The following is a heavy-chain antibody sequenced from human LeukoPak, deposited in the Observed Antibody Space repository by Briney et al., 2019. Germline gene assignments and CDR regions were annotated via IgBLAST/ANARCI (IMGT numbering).Heavy chain of an antibody. Sequence: SETLSLTCTISGGSISSYYWSWIRQPPGKGLEWVGYIYYSGSTNYNPSLKSRFTISVDTSKNQFSLKLSSVTAADTAVYYCARDTIRAAGPFDYWGQGTLVTVSS. D-gene: IGHD6-13*01. CDR3: ARDTIRAAGPFDY. V-gene: IGHV4-59*01. CDR1: GGSISSYY. CDR2: IYYSGST. J-gene: IGHJ4*02.